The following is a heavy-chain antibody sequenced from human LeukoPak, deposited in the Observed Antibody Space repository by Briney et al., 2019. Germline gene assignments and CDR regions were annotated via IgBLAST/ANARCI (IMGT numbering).Heavy chain of an antibody. Sequence: GGSLRLSCAASGFTFSSYAMTWVRQAPGKGLRWVSAITGDGANTYYADSVKGRFTISRDNSKNTLYLQMNSLRADDTALYYCAKLIPTVDCSRTSCYGFDYWGQGTLVTVSS. D-gene: IGHD2-2*01. V-gene: IGHV3-23*01. J-gene: IGHJ4*02. CDR3: AKLIPTVDCSRTSCYGFDY. CDR2: ITGDGANT. CDR1: GFTFSSYA.